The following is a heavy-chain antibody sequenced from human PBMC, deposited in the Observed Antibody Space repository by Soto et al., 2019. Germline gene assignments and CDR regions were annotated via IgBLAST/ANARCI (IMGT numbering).Heavy chain of an antibody. CDR2: NYPGGSDT. CDR3: ARSPDTPDSNMVRGAERNYYYMDV. Sequence: GESLKISCKGSGYSFTSYWIGWVRQMPGKDLEWAMINYPGGSDTRYSTSFQGQVIISADKSISTAYLQWSSLRASDTAMYYCARSPDTPDSNMVRGAERNYYYMDVWGIGTTVNASS. D-gene: IGHD3-10*01. CDR1: GYSFTSYW. J-gene: IGHJ6*03. V-gene: IGHV5-51*01.